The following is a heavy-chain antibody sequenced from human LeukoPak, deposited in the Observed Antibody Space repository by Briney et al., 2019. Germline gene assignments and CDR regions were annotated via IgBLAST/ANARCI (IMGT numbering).Heavy chain of an antibody. CDR1: GYTFTSYG. V-gene: IGHV1-18*01. Sequence: ASVKVSCKASGYTFTSYGISWVRQAPGQGLEWMGWISAYNGNTNYAQKLQGRVTITRDTSASTAYMELSSLRSEDTAVYYCARPRPYDAFDIWGQGTMVTVSS. CDR3: ARPRPYDAFDI. J-gene: IGHJ3*02. CDR2: ISAYNGNT.